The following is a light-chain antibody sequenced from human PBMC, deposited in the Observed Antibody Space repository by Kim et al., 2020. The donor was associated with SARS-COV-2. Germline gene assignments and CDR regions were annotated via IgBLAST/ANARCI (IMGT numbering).Light chain of an antibody. V-gene: IGLV3-21*04. CDR3: QVWDSSSDHPV. J-gene: IGLJ3*02. Sequence: APGKTARITCGGNNSGSKSVHWYQQKPGQAPVLVIYYESDRPSGIPERFSGSNSGNTATLTISRVGAGDEADYYCQVWDSSSDHPVFGGGTQLTVL. CDR1: NSGSKS. CDR2: YES.